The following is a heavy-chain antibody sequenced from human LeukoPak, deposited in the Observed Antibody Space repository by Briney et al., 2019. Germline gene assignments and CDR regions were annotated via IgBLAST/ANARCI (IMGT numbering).Heavy chain of an antibody. Sequence: SVKVSCKASGGTFSSYAISWVRQAPGQGLEWMGRIIPILGKVNYAQKFQGRVTITADESTSTAYMELSSLRSEGTAVYYCARDSSAPPSEFDYWGQGTLVTVSS. CDR2: IIPILGKV. V-gene: IGHV1-69*11. J-gene: IGHJ4*02. D-gene: IGHD3-22*01. CDR3: ARDSSAPPSEFDY. CDR1: GGTFSSYA.